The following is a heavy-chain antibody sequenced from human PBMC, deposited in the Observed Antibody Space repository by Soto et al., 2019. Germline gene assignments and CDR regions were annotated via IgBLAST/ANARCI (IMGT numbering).Heavy chain of an antibody. J-gene: IGHJ4*02. V-gene: IGHV4-39*01. CDR2: IYYSGST. CDR3: SRLGTYYDYIWGSYRPGAFDY. D-gene: IGHD3-16*02. CDR1: GGSISSSSYY. Sequence: PSETLSLTCTVSGGSISSSSYYWGWIRQPPGKGQEWIGSIYYSGSTYYNQSLKSQVNISVDTSKNKISLKLSSVTAADTDVNNFSRLGTYYDYIWGSYRPGAFDYWGQGTLVTVSS.